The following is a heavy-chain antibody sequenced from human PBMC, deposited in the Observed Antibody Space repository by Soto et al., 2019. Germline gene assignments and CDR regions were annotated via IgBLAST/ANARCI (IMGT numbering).Heavy chain of an antibody. CDR3: AGDSSGYYYPDVFDI. CDR2: ISSSSSTI. V-gene: IGHV3-48*02. J-gene: IGHJ3*02. D-gene: IGHD3-22*01. CDR1: GFTFSSYS. Sequence: GGSERLSCAASGFTFSSYSMNWVRQAPGKGLEWVSYISSSSSTIYYADSVKGRFTISRDNAKNSLYLQMNSLRDEDTAVYYCAGDSSGYYYPDVFDIWGQGTMVTVSS.